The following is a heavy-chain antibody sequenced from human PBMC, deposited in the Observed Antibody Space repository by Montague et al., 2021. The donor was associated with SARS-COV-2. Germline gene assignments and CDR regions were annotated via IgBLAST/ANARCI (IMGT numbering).Heavy chain of an antibody. Sequence: TLSLTCTVSGGSISSGDYYWSWIRQHPGKGLEWIGYIYYSGSTYYNPSLKSRVTISVDTSKNQFSLKLSSVTAADTAVYYCARGGSYSSGWNGVDYYYGMDVWGQGTTVTVSS. CDR3: ARGGSYSSGWNGVDYYYGMDV. CDR1: GGSISSGDYY. V-gene: IGHV4-31*03. CDR2: IYYSGST. D-gene: IGHD6-19*01. J-gene: IGHJ6*02.